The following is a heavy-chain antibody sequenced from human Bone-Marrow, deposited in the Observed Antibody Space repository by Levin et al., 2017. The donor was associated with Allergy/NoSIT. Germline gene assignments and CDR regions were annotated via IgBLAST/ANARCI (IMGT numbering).Heavy chain of an antibody. CDR2: INTYNGDT. Sequence: GASVKVSCKASGYTFFSFGITWVRQVPGQGLEWMGWINTYNGDTKYAERLQGRVTMTTDTSTDTAYLDLTSLTSDDTALYYCARMVPYSTSWDPSNNWFEPWGQGTLVTVSS. CDR3: ARMVPYSTSWDPSNNWFEP. CDR1: GYTFFSFG. V-gene: IGHV1-18*01. D-gene: IGHD2/OR15-2a*01. J-gene: IGHJ5*02.